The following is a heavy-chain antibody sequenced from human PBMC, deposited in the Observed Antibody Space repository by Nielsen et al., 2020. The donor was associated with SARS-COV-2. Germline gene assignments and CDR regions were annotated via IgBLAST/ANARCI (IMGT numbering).Heavy chain of an antibody. J-gene: IGHJ4*02. V-gene: IGHV3-30-3*01. CDR1: GFTFSSYA. Sequence: GGSLRLSCAASGFTFSSYAMHWVRQAPGKGLEWVAVISYDGSNKYYADSVKGRFTISRDNSKNTLYLQMNSLRAEDTAVHYCATPRGYYDSKDLGFDYWGQGTLVTVSS. D-gene: IGHD3-22*01. CDR3: ATPRGYYDSKDLGFDY. CDR2: ISYDGSNK.